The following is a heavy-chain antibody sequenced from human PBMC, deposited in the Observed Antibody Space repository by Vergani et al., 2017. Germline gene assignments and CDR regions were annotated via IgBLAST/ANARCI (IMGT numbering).Heavy chain of an antibody. CDR1: GYTFTSYY. J-gene: IGHJ4*02. D-gene: IGHD6-19*01. CDR3: ARMGGAQWLVQDDFDY. Sequence: QVQLVQSGAEVKKPGASVKVSCKASGYTFTSYYMHWVRQAPGQGLEWMGIINPSGGSTSYAQKFQGRVTMTRDTSTSTVYMELSSLRSEDTAVYYCARMGGAQWLVQDDFDYWGQGTLVTVSS. V-gene: IGHV1-46*01. CDR2: INPSGGST.